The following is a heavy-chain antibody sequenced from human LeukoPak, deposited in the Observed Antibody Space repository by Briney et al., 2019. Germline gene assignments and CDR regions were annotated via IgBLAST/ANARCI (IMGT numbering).Heavy chain of an antibody. CDR3: ARGRRW. CDR1: GGAFSGYY. Sequence: NPSETLSLTCAVYGGAFSGYYWTWIRQPPGKGLEWIGEINDSGSINYNPTLKSRATISVDTSKNQFSLKLTSVTAADTAVYYCARGRRWWGQGTLVTVSS. J-gene: IGHJ4*02. CDR2: INDSGSI. V-gene: IGHV4-34*01. D-gene: IGHD5-24*01.